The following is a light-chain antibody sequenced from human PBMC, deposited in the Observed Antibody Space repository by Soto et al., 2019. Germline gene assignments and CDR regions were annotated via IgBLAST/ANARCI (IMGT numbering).Light chain of an antibody. CDR1: QSIRTW. CDR3: QQHNSYWT. CDR2: KAS. J-gene: IGKJ1*01. V-gene: IGKV1-5*03. Sequence: QVTHSPSYLSAYVCDIVTITCRASQSIRTWLAWYQQKPGTPPKLLIYKASSLESGVPSRFSGNGSGTDFALTINNLQPEDCATYHCQQHNSYWTFGLGTKVDIK.